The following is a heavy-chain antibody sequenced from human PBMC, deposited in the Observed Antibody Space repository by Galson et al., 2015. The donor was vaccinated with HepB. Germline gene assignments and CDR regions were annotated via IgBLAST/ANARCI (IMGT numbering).Heavy chain of an antibody. V-gene: IGHV1-2*04. D-gene: IGHD6-19*01. J-gene: IGHJ2*01. Sequence: SVKVSCKASGYTFTGYYMHWVRQAPGQGLEWMGWINPNSGGTNYAQKFQGWVTMTRDTSISTAYMELSRLRSDDTAVYYCARSWYSSSPTTHWYFDLWGRGALVTVSS. CDR2: INPNSGGT. CDR3: ARSWYSSSPTTHWYFDL. CDR1: GYTFTGYY.